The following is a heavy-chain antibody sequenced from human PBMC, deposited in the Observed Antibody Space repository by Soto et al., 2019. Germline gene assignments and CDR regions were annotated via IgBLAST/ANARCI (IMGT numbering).Heavy chain of an antibody. J-gene: IGHJ3*02. Sequence: PVGSVRLSCAASGFTFSSYWMSWVRQAPGKGLEWVANIKQDGSEKYYVDSVKGRFTISRDNAKNSLYLQMNSLRAEDTAVYYCARGHYDFWSGYYPHGAFDIWGQGTMVTVSS. V-gene: IGHV3-7*03. CDR2: IKQDGSEK. D-gene: IGHD3-3*01. CDR3: ARGHYDFWSGYYPHGAFDI. CDR1: GFTFSSYW.